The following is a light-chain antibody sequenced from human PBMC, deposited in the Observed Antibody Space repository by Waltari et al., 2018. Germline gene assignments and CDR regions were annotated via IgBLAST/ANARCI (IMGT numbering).Light chain of an antibody. V-gene: IGKV1-33*01. CDR2: DAS. J-gene: IGKJ5*01. CDR3: QHYESLPIT. Sequence: DIQLTQSPSSLSASVGDRVTITCQASQDISYYLNWYQQKPGKAPKLLIYDASTLETGVQSKFSGSGSKTDFTFTISSLQPEDIATYYCQHYESLPITFGQGTRVEIK. CDR1: QDISYY.